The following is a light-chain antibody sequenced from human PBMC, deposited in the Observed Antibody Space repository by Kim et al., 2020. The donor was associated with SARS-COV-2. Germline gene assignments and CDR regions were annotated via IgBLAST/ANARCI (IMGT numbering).Light chain of an antibody. CDR3: QQYGSSPPET. CDR1: QSVSSIY. V-gene: IGKV3-20*01. J-gene: IGKJ1*01. CDR2: GAS. Sequence: PGVRATLSCRASQSVSSIYLAWYQQKPGQAPRLLIYGASSRATGIPDRFSGSGSGTDFTLTISRLEPEDFALYYCQQYGSSPPETFGQGTKVDIK.